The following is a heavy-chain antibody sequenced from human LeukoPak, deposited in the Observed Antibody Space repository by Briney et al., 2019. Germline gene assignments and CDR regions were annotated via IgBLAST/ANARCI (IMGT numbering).Heavy chain of an antibody. D-gene: IGHD1-14*01. CDR3: ARAPKPLPGTYYFDY. J-gene: IGHJ4*02. V-gene: IGHV4-4*07. CDR2: IYISGST. CDR1: GGSISSYY. Sequence: SETLSLTCTVSGGSISSYYWSWIRQPAGKGLEWIGRIYISGSTNYNSSLQSRVTMSVDTSKNQFSLKLSSVTAADTAVYYCARAPKPLPGTYYFDYWGQGTLVTGSS.